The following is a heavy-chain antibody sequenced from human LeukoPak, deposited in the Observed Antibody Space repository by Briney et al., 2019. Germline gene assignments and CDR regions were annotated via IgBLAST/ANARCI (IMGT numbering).Heavy chain of an antibody. CDR2: IYYTGST. CDR3: ARDEDLDY. Sequence: SETLSLTCGVSGGAITNYYWNWIRQAPGKGLEWLGYIYYTGSTTYNPSVKSRITISLDTSKKQISLKLRSVTAADTAVYYCARDEDLDYWGQGTLVTVSS. V-gene: IGHV4-59*01. CDR1: GGAITNYY. J-gene: IGHJ4*02.